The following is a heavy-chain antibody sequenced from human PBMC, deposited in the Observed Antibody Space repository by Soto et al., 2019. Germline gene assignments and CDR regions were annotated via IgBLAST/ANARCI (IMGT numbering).Heavy chain of an antibody. CDR1: GGTFSTFG. V-gene: IGHV1-69*13. Sequence: SVKVSCKASGGTFSTFGISWVRQAPGQGLEWMGGIIPFFGTARYSQKFEDRITITADESTNTVYMDLRSLTSEDTAIHYCAKSAPMDAGDKYYYDFWGQGALVTVSS. J-gene: IGHJ4*02. D-gene: IGHD4-17*01. CDR3: AKSAPMDAGDKYYYDF. CDR2: IIPFFGTA.